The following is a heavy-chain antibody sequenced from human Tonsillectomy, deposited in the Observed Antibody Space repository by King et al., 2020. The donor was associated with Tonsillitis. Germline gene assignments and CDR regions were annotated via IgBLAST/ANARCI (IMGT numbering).Heavy chain of an antibody. D-gene: IGHD3-3*01. J-gene: IGHJ1*01. CDR2: ISYDGSNK. CDR3: AKVPNYDFWGGYPPPQH. V-gene: IGHV3-30*18. Sequence: VQLVQSGRGVVQPGRSLRLSCAASGFTFSSYGMHWVRQAPGKGLEWVAVISYDGSNKYYADSVKGRFTISRDNSKNTLYLQMNSLRAEDTAVYYCAKVPNYDFWGGYPPPQHWGHGTLVTVSS. CDR1: GFTFSSYG.